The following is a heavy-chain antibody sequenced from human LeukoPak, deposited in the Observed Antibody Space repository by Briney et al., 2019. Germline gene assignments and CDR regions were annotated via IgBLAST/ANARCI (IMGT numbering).Heavy chain of an antibody. Sequence: GASVKVSCKASGYTFTGYYMHWVRQAPGQGLEWMGWISGYNGNTNYAQNLQGRVTMTTDTSTSTAFMELSSLRSEDTAVYYCATSVAGTTFFDYWGQGTLVTVSS. CDR2: ISGYNGNT. CDR1: GYTFTGYY. D-gene: IGHD6-19*01. V-gene: IGHV1-18*04. J-gene: IGHJ4*02. CDR3: ATSVAGTTFFDY.